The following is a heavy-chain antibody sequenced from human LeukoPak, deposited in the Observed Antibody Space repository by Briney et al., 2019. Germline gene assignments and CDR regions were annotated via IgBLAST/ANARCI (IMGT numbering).Heavy chain of an antibody. V-gene: IGHV7-4-1*02. CDR3: ARDMAPDYYDSSGPHGWFDP. J-gene: IGHJ5*02. Sequence: ASVTVSCKASGYTFTSYAMNWVRQAPGQGLEWMGWINTNTGNTTYAQGFTGGFVFSFDTSVSTPYLQISSLKAEDTAVYYCARDMAPDYYDSSGPHGWFDPWGQGTLVTVSS. CDR2: INTNTGNT. CDR1: GYTFTSYA. D-gene: IGHD3-22*01.